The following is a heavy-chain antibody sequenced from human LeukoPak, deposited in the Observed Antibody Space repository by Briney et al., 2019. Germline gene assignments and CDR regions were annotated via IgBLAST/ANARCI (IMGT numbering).Heavy chain of an antibody. D-gene: IGHD1-26*01. CDR1: GYTFTGYY. Sequence: ASVKVSCKASGYTFTGYYMHWVRQAPGQGPEWMGWINPNSGGTNYAQKFQGRVTMTRDTSISTAYMELSRLRSDDTAVYYCARGPYSGSYYYFDYWGQGTLLTVSS. CDR3: ARGPYSGSYYYFDY. J-gene: IGHJ4*02. CDR2: INPNSGGT. V-gene: IGHV1-2*02.